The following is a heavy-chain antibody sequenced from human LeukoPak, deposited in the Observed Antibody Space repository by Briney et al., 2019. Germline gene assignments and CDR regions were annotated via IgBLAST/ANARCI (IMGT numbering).Heavy chain of an antibody. CDR3: ARERGSSGRAGYFDY. D-gene: IGHD6-19*01. V-gene: IGHV3-30*04. CDR1: GFTLSSNP. CDR2: ISNDGSAK. Sequence: GGSLRLSCAAPGFTLSSNPMHWARQAPGKGLEWVAVISNDGSAKQYADSVKGRFTISRDNSKNTLYLQTNSLRVEDTAVYYCARERGSSGRAGYFDYWGQGTLVTVSS. J-gene: IGHJ4*02.